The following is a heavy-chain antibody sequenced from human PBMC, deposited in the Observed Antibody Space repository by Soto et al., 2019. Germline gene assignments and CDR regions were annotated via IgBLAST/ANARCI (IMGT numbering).Heavy chain of an antibody. J-gene: IGHJ6*02. V-gene: IGHV3-23*01. Sequence: VGSLRLSCAAAGFAFSTYAMTWVRQAPGKGREWVSVISGSGGSSYYAASVKGRFTISRDNSKNTLFLQMNGLRAEDTAVYYCAKVTKRAAAGRYEYYKYGMDVWGQGTTVTVSS. CDR1: GFAFSTYA. CDR2: ISGSGGSS. CDR3: AKVTKRAAAGRYEYYKYGMDV. D-gene: IGHD6-13*01.